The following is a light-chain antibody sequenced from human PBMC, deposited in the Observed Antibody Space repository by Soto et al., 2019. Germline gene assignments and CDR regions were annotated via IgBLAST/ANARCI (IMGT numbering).Light chain of an antibody. V-gene: IGKV3-20*01. J-gene: IGKJ1*01. CDR1: QSISSSY. CDR2: GAS. CDR3: QQSDDSPGP. Sequence: SQSISSSYLAWYQQKPGQAPRLLIYGASNRATAIPDRFSGSGSGTDFTLTISRLEPEDFAVYYCQQSDDSPGPFGQGTKV.